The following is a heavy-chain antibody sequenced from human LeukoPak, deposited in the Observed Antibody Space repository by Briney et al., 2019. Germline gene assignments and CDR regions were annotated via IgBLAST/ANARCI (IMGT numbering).Heavy chain of an antibody. Sequence: SETLSLTCTVSGGSIRSSCWSWIRQPGGKGLEWIGRICASGSTNYTPSLKSRVTMSVDTSKNQFSLRLSSVTAADTAVYYCARGGDTSGYYVTNWFFDLWGRGTLVPVSS. J-gene: IGHJ2*01. D-gene: IGHD3-3*01. CDR2: ICASGST. CDR1: GGSIRSSC. V-gene: IGHV4-4*07. CDR3: ARGGDTSGYYVTNWFFDL.